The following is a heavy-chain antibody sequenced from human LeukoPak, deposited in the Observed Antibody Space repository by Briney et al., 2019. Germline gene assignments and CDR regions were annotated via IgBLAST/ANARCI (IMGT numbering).Heavy chain of an antibody. CDR3: ARSTSRVYFDY. CDR2: IWYDGSNK. D-gene: IGHD2-2*01. V-gene: IGHV3-33*01. Sequence: GGSLRLSCAASGFTFSSYGMHWVRQAPGKGLEWVAVIWYDGSNKYYADSVKGRFTISRDNSKNTLYLQMSSLRAEDTAVYYCARSTSRVYFDYWGQGTLVTVSS. CDR1: GFTFSSYG. J-gene: IGHJ4*02.